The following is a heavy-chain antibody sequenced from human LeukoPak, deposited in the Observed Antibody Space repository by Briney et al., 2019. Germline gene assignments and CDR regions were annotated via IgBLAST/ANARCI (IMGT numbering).Heavy chain of an antibody. CDR2: LSGSGVNT. Sequence: GGSLRLSCAASGFTFSSYAMSWVRQAPGKGLEWVSVLSGSGVNTYYADSVKGRFTISRDNSKNTLYLQMNSLRAEDTAVYYCAKDDSNYYDSSGYYRGAFDIWGQGTMVTVSS. CDR1: GFTFSSYA. CDR3: AKDDSNYYDSSGYYRGAFDI. D-gene: IGHD3-22*01. V-gene: IGHV3-23*01. J-gene: IGHJ3*02.